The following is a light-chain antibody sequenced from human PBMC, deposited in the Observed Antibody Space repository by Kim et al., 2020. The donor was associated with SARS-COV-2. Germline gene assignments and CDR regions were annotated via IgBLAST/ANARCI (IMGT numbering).Light chain of an antibody. CDR1: QSVSRRY. CDR3: QQYGSSPT. CDR2: GAP. V-gene: IGKV3-20*01. J-gene: IGKJ2*01. Sequence: SLSPGERAPLSCSDSQSVSRRYLAWYQQKPGQAPRPLIYGAPSRATGIPDRFSGSGSGTDFTLTISRLEPEDFAVYYCQQYGSSPTFGQGTKLEI.